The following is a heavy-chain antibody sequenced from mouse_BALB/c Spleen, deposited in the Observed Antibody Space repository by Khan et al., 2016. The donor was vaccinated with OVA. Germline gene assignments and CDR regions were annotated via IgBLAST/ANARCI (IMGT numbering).Heavy chain of an antibody. CDR1: GYSIPSNYA. D-gene: IGHD1-1*01. CDR2: ISYIGSS. J-gene: IGHJ4*01. CDR3: ERKNYYGYAVDY. V-gene: IGHV3-2*02. Sequence: VQLVQSGPGLVKPSQSLSLTCHVTGYSIPSNYAWNWIRQFPGNKMEWMGYISYIGSSSYHPALKSRNSTTRETSQNPSFLHFNSVTTEDTATYYCERKNYYGYAVDYWGQGTSVTVSS.